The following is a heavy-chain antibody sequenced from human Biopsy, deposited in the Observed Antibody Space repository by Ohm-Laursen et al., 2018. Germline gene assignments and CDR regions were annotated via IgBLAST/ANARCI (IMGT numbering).Heavy chain of an antibody. CDR1: GGFISSDY. V-gene: IGHV4-59*01. CDR2: IYYSGST. J-gene: IGHJ6*02. CDR3: ARATNSTGWPYYYFYGMDV. D-gene: IGHD2/OR15-2a*01. Sequence: GTLSLICTVSGGFISSDYWSWIRQTPGKGLEWIGYIYYSGSTNYNPSLKSRVTISVDTSKNQFSLRLKSVTAADTAVYYCARATNSTGWPYYYFYGMDVWGQGTTVTVSS.